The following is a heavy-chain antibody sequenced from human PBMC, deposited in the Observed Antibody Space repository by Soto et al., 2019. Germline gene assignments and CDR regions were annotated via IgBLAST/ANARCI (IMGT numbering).Heavy chain of an antibody. CDR3: ARRSKGEYFQH. Sequence: ASVKVSCKASGYTFTSYGISWVRQAPGQGLEWMGWISAYNGNTNYAQKLQGRVTMTTDTSTSTAYMELSSLRSEDTAVYYCARRSKGEYFQHWGQGTLVTVSS. CDR2: ISAYNGNT. J-gene: IGHJ1*01. V-gene: IGHV1-18*01. CDR1: GYTFTSYG.